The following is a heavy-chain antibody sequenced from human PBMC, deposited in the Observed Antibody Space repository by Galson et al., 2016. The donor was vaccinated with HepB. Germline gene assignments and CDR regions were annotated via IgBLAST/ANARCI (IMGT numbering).Heavy chain of an antibody. J-gene: IGHJ6*02. D-gene: IGHD1-1*01. CDR1: RGSVNSGSYS. Sequence: ETLSLTCSVSRGSVNSGSYSWTRIRQPPGKGLEWIGDINYSGRTNYSPSLKGRVSISSDTSKNQFSLKLNSVTAADTAVYYCMAWNDSEYWYGVDVWGQGTPVIVSS. CDR2: INYSGRT. V-gene: IGHV4-61*01. CDR3: MAWNDSEYWYGVDV.